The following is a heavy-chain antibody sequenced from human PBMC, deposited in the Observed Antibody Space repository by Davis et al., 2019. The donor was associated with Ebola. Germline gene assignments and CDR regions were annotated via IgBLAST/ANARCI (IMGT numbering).Heavy chain of an antibody. V-gene: IGHV3-74*01. Sequence: HTGGSLRLSCAASGFTFSSYWMHWVRQAPGKGLVWVSRINSDGSSTSYADSVKGRFTISRDNAKNSLYLQMNSLRAEDTAVYYCARDIRLSMAALGYFDYWGQGTLVTVSS. D-gene: IGHD3-3*02. J-gene: IGHJ4*02. CDR1: GFTFSSYW. CDR2: INSDGSST. CDR3: ARDIRLSMAALGYFDY.